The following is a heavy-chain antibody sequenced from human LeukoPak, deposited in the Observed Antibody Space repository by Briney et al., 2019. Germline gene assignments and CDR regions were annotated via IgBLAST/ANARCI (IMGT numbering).Heavy chain of an antibody. CDR1: GFTFSSYA. D-gene: IGHD1-1*01. CDR3: AKETTYSFVDY. V-gene: IGHV3-23*01. CDR2: ISGSGDST. J-gene: IGHJ4*02. Sequence: PGGSLRLSCAASGFTFSSYAMSWVRQAPGKGLEWVSVISGSGDSTYYADSVKGWFTISRDNSKNTLYLRMNSLRAEDTAVYYCAKETTYSFVDYWGQGTLVTVSS.